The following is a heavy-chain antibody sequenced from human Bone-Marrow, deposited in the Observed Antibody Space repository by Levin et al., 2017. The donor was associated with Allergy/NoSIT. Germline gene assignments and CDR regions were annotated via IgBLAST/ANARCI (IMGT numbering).Heavy chain of an antibody. CDR2: IKSKIDGGTT. V-gene: IGHV3-15*01. J-gene: IGHJ6*03. D-gene: IGHD2-21*02. CDR1: GLTFSSAW. CDR3: TTGTSGPGDRVWYKDV. Sequence: PGGSLRLSCTASGLTFSSAWMSWVRQAPGKGLEWVGRIKSKIDGGTTDSATPVKGRFTILRDDSRNTMSLLMNSLKSEATADYYCTTGTSGPGDRVWYKDVWGKGTTVIVS.